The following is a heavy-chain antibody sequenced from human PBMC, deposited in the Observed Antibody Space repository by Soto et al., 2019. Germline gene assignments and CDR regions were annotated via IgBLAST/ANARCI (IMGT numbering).Heavy chain of an antibody. V-gene: IGHV4-59*08. CDR1: GGSISSYY. J-gene: IGHJ4*02. Sequence: PSETLSLTCTVSGGSISSYYWSWIRQPPGKGLEWIGYIYYSGSTNYNPSLKSRVTISVDTSKNQFSLKLSSVTAADTAVYYCARWVVAATQSYFDYWGQGTLVTVSS. CDR3: ARWVVAATQSYFDY. CDR2: IYYSGST. D-gene: IGHD2-15*01.